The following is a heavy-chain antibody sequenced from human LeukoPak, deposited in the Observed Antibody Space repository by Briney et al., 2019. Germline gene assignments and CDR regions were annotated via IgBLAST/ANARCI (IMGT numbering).Heavy chain of an antibody. Sequence: GGSLRLSCAASGFTFSGHNMNWVRQAPGKGLEWISFASISSGTIYYADSVNGRFRISRDNAKNSLDLEMNSLRVEDTAVYYCARSYYDSTGYYLAEYFQHWGQGTLVTVSS. CDR2: ASISSGTI. D-gene: IGHD3-22*01. J-gene: IGHJ1*01. CDR3: ARSYYDSTGYYLAEYFQH. V-gene: IGHV3-48*04. CDR1: GFTFSGHN.